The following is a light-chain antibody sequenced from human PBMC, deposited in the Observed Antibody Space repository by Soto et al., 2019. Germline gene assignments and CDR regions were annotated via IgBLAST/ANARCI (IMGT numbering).Light chain of an antibody. CDR1: QNIRTN. CDR2: GAS. J-gene: IGKJ3*01. CDR3: QHYGNSPPSVT. Sequence: DIVMTQSPATLSVSQGERATLSCRASQNIRTNLAWYQHKPGQAPRLLIYGASTGATGVPDRFSGSGSGTDFTLTINRLEPEDFAVYYCQHYGNSPPSVTFGPGTKVDIK. V-gene: IGKV3-15*01.